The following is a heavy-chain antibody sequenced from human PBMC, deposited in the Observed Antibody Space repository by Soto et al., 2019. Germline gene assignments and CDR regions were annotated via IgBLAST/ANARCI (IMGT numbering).Heavy chain of an antibody. J-gene: IGHJ4*02. D-gene: IGHD3-3*01. Sequence: GGSLRLSCAASGFTFSHYAMSWVRQAPGKGLEWVSGISGSGGSTNYADSVKGRFTISRDNSKNTLYLQMNSLRAEDTAVYYCAKDGDFWSGYYAPNFDYWGQGTLVTVSS. CDR2: ISGSGGST. CDR1: GFTFSHYA. CDR3: AKDGDFWSGYYAPNFDY. V-gene: IGHV3-23*01.